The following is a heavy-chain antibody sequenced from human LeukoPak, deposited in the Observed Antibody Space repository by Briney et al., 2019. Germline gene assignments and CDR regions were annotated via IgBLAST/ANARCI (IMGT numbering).Heavy chain of an antibody. D-gene: IGHD2-15*01. V-gene: IGHV4-34*01. CDR2: INHSGST. Sequence: SETLSLTCAVYGGSFSGYYWSWIRQPPGKGLEWIGEINHSGSTNYNPSLKSRVTISVDTSKNQFSLKLSSVTAADSAVYYCARGGGYCSGGSCYINYWGQGTLVTVSS. J-gene: IGHJ4*02. CDR3: ARGGGYCSGGSCYINY. CDR1: GGSFSGYY.